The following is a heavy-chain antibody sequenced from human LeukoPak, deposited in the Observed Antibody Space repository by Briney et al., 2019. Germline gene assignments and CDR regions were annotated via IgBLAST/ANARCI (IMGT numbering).Heavy chain of an antibody. CDR2: IGTSSTTI. Sequence: GGPLRLSCAASGFTFSSYTMNWVRQPPGKGLEWVSNIGTSSTTIYYADSVKGRFTISRDNAKNSLYLQMNSLRADETGVYYCARFAAGGSYYYYMDVWGKGTTVTVSS. CDR1: GFTFSSYT. V-gene: IGHV3-48*01. CDR3: ARFAAGGSYYYYMDV. J-gene: IGHJ6*03. D-gene: IGHD6-25*01.